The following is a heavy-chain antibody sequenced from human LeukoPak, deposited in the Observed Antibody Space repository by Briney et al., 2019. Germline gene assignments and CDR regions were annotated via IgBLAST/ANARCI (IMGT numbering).Heavy chain of an antibody. CDR1: GYTFTSYD. CDR3: ARDRNIDSSGYYYDAFDI. Sequence: GASVKVSCKASGYTFTSYDINWVRQATGQGLEWMGWMNPSSGNTGYAQKFQGRVTMTRNTSISTAYMELSSPRSEDTAVYYCARDRNIDSSGYYYDAFDIWGQGTMVTVSS. D-gene: IGHD3-22*01. V-gene: IGHV1-8*01. J-gene: IGHJ3*02. CDR2: MNPSSGNT.